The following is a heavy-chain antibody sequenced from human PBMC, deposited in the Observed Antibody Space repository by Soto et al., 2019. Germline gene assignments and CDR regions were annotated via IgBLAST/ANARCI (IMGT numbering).Heavy chain of an antibody. CDR3: AKGYSSSSIFDY. V-gene: IGHV3-30*18. Sequence: GGSVRLSCAASGFTFSNYGMHWVRQAPGKDLEWLAVISYDGSNRYYADSVKGRFTISRDNSKNTLYLQMNSLRAEDTAMYYCAKGYSSSSIFDYWGQGTLVTVSS. CDR2: ISYDGSNR. J-gene: IGHJ4*02. CDR1: GFTFSNYG. D-gene: IGHD6-6*01.